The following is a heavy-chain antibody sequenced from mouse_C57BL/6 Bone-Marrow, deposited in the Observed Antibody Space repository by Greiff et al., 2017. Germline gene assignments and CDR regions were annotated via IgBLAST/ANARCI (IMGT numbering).Heavy chain of an antibody. D-gene: IGHD4-1*01. V-gene: IGHV1-15*01. CDR2: IDPETGGT. Sequence: VQLQQSGAELVRPGASVTLSCKASGYTFTDYEMHWVKQTPVHGLEWIGAIDPETGGTAYNQKFKGKAILTADKSSSTAYMERRSLTSEDSAVYYCTRQGNRTGTLFDYWGQGTTLTVSS. CDR3: TRQGNRTGTLFDY. J-gene: IGHJ2*01. CDR1: GYTFTDYE.